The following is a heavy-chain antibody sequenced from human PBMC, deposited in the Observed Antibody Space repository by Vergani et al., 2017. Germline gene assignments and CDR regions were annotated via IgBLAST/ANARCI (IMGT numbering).Heavy chain of an antibody. D-gene: IGHD2-2*01. Sequence: QVQLQESGPGLVKPSETLSLTCTVSGGSISSYYWSWIRQPPGKGLEWIGYIYYSGSTNYNPSLKNRVTISVDTSKNQFSLKLSSVTAADTAVYYCARGSLNLYCSSTSCYNWFDPWGQGTLVTVSS. CDR3: ARGSLNLYCSSTSCYNWFDP. J-gene: IGHJ5*02. V-gene: IGHV4-59*01. CDR1: GGSISSYY. CDR2: IYYSGST.